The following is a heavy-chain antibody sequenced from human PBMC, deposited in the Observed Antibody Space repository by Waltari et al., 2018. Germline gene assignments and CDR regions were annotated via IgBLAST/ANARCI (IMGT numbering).Heavy chain of an antibody. Sequence: QDQLVQSGAEVKKPGSSVKVSCKASGGTFSSYAISWARQAPGQGVEWMGGIIPIFGTANYAQKLQGRVTITTDESTSTAYMELSSLRSEDTAVYYCARAKGLAYCSSTSCHGDAFDIWGQGTMVTVSS. D-gene: IGHD2-2*01. CDR2: IIPIFGTA. CDR1: GGTFSSYA. CDR3: ARAKGLAYCSSTSCHGDAFDI. V-gene: IGHV1-69*05. J-gene: IGHJ3*02.